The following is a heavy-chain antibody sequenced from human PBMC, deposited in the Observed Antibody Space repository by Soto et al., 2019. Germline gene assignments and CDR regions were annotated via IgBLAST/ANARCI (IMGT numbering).Heavy chain of an antibody. CDR2: ISSSSSYI. Sequence: EVQLVESGGGLVQPGGSLRLSCAASGFTFSSYSMNWVRQAPGKGLEWVSSISSSSSYIYYADSVKGRFTISRDNVKNSLYLQMNSLRAEDTAVYYCASTAVGYCSGGSCYGGVPCFDPWGQGTLVTVSS. D-gene: IGHD2-15*01. V-gene: IGHV3-21*01. CDR3: ASTAVGYCSGGSCYGGVPCFDP. CDR1: GFTFSSYS. J-gene: IGHJ5*02.